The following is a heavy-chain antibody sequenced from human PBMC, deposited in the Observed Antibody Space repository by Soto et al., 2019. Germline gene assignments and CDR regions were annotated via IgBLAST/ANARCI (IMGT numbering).Heavy chain of an antibody. Sequence: EVQLVESGGGLVQPGGSLRLSCAASGFTFSSYSMNWVRQAPGKGLEWVSYISSSSSTIYYADSVKGRFTISRDNAKNPLYLQMNSLRDEDTAVYYCARDLLAAVAGTTVGTPYFDYWGQGTLVTVSS. CDR3: ARDLLAAVAGTTVGTPYFDY. CDR1: GFTFSSYS. D-gene: IGHD6-19*01. CDR2: ISSSSSTI. J-gene: IGHJ4*02. V-gene: IGHV3-48*02.